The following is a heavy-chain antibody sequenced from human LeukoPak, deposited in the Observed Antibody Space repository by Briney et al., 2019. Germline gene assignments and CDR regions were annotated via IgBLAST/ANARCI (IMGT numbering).Heavy chain of an antibody. Sequence: KPSETLSLTCTVSGGSISSYYWSWIRQPPGKGLEWIGYIYYSGSTNYNPSLKSRVTISVDTSKNQFSLKLSSVTAADTAVYYCARRNSSSWQYNWFDPWGQGALVTVSS. J-gene: IGHJ5*02. CDR3: ARRNSSSWQYNWFDP. V-gene: IGHV4-59*08. CDR1: GGSISSYY. D-gene: IGHD6-13*01. CDR2: IYYSGST.